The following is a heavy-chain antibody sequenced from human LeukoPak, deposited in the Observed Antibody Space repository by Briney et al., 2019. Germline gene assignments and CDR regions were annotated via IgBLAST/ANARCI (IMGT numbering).Heavy chain of an antibody. J-gene: IGHJ4*02. CDR1: GASISSYW. V-gene: IGHV4-4*07. Sequence: PSETLSLTCTMSGASISSYWWSWIRQPAGKGLEWIGRIYTDGDTNFNPSLKSRVTVSLDTSNIQFSRMLIAVTAEYTAVYYGATAPPGCGGTCSFDSWGQGTLVTVSS. CDR2: IYTDGDT. CDR3: ATAPPGCGGTCSFDS. D-gene: IGHD2-15*01.